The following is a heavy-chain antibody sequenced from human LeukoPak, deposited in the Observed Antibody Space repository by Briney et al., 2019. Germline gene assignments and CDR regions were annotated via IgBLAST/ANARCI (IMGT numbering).Heavy chain of an antibody. V-gene: IGHV1-2*02. D-gene: IGHD2-2*03. CDR3: AREMCTVGSAFDI. Sequence: ASVKVSCKASGYTFTGYYMHWVRQAPGQGREWMGWINPNSGGTNYAQKFQGRVTMTRDTSISTAYMELSRLRSDDTAVYYCAREMCTVGSAFDIWGQGTMVTVSS. CDR2: INPNSGGT. CDR1: GYTFTGYY. J-gene: IGHJ3*02.